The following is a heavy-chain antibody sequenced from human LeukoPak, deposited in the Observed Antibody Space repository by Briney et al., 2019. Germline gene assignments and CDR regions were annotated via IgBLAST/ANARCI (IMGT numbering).Heavy chain of an antibody. J-gene: IGHJ6*04. CDR3: ARAAVAEPYYYCGMDV. CDR1: GFTFSSYS. Sequence: PGGSLRLSCAASGFTFSSYSMNWVRQAPGKGLEWVSSISSSSSYIYYADSVKGRFTISRDNAKNSLYLQMNSLRAEDTAVYYCARAAVAEPYYYCGMDVWGKGTTVTVSS. V-gene: IGHV3-21*01. D-gene: IGHD6-19*01. CDR2: ISSSSSYI.